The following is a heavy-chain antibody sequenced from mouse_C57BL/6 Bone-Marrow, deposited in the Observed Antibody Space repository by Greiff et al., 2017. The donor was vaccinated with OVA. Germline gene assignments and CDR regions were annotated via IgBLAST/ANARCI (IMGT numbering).Heavy chain of an antibody. Sequence: EVKLVESGGGLVKPGGSLKLSCAASGFTFSSYAMSWVRQTPEKRLEWVATISDGGSYTYYPDNVKGRFTISRDNAKNNLYLQMSHLKSEDTAMYYCAREGAHSNYDAMDYWGQGTSVTVSS. CDR1: GFTFSSYA. D-gene: IGHD2-5*01. CDR3: AREGAHSNYDAMDY. J-gene: IGHJ4*01. V-gene: IGHV5-4*01. CDR2: ISDGGSYT.